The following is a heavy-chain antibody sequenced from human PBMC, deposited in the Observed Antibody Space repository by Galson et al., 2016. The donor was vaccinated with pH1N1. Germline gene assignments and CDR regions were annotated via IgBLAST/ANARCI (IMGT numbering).Heavy chain of an antibody. CDR1: GFTFCHYW. D-gene: IGHD3-16*01. CDR2: IKENGSEK. CDR3: AGHLFSASESPFDY. V-gene: IGHV3-7*01. J-gene: IGHJ4*02. Sequence: SLRLSCAASGFTFCHYWMSWVRQAPGKGLEWVANIKENGSEKYYLDSEKGRFTISRDNAKHSVSLQLDSRRAEDTAVYYCAGHLFSASESPFDYWGQGTLVTVSS.